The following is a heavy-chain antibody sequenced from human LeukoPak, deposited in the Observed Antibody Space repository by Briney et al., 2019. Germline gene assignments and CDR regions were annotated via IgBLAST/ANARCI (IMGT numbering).Heavy chain of an antibody. V-gene: IGHV3-30*18. CDR3: AKGDGSGSYYRNWFDP. D-gene: IGHD3-10*01. Sequence: GGSLRLSCAASVFTFSSYGMHWVRQAPGKGLEWVAVISYDGSNKYYADSVKGRFTISRDNSKNTLYLQMNSLRAEDTAVYYCAKGDGSGSYYRNWFDPWGQGTLVTVSS. CDR2: ISYDGSNK. CDR1: VFTFSSYG. J-gene: IGHJ5*02.